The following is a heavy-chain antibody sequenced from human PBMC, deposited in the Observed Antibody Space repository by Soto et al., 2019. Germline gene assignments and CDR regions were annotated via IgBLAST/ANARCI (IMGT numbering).Heavy chain of an antibody. V-gene: IGHV4-30-4*01. D-gene: IGHD3-22*01. CDR1: GGSISSGDYY. J-gene: IGHJ4*02. CDR3: ARVVGPYDSSGYYGGGAYY. Sequence: QVQLQESGPGLVKPSQTLSLTCTVSGGSISSGDYYWSWIRQPPGKGLEWIGYIYYSGSTYYNPSLKRRVTISVDSSKNKFSLELSSVTAADTAVYYCARVVGPYDSSGYYGGGAYYWGQGTLVTVSS. CDR2: IYYSGST.